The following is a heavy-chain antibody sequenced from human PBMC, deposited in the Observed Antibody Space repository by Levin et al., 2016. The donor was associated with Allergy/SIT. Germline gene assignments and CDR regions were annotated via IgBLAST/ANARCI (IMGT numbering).Heavy chain of an antibody. CDR1: GFTFSSYS. J-gene: IGHJ4*02. Sequence: GESLKISCAASGFTFSSYSMNWVRQAPGKGLECVSYISTSSTTKTYADSVKGRFTISRDNAKKTLYLQMNSLRGDDTAVYYCARRLLSFDELVYDLWGQGTLVTVSS. D-gene: IGHD2/OR15-2a*01. CDR2: ISTSSTTK. V-gene: IGHV3-48*04. CDR3: ARRLLSFDELVYDL.